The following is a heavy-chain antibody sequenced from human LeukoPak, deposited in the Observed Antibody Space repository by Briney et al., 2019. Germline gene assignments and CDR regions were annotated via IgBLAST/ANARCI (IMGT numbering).Heavy chain of an antibody. CDR2: IKQDGSEK. D-gene: IGHD3-10*01. CDR3: ARGDYYGSGSYYHDAFDI. J-gene: IGHJ3*02. V-gene: IGHV3-7*03. Sequence: GRSLRLSCAASGFTFSSYAMHWVRQAPGKGLEWVANIKQDGSEKYYVDSVKGRFTISRDNAKNSLYLQMNSLRAEDTAVYYCARGDYYGSGSYYHDAFDIWGQGTMVTVSS. CDR1: GFTFSSYA.